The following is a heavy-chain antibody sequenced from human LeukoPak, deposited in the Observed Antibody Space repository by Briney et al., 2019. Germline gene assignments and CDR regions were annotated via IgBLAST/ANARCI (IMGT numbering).Heavy chain of an antibody. CDR2: IYTSGST. V-gene: IGHV4-4*07. D-gene: IGHD2-21*01. J-gene: IGHJ5*02. CDR3: AREALVNAWFDP. CDR1: GGSISSYY. Sequence: SEALFLTCTVSGGSISSYYWSWIRQPAGKGLEWIGRIYTSGSTNYNPSLKSRVTMSVDTSKNQFSLKLSSVTAADTAVYYCAREALVNAWFDPWGQGTLVTVSS.